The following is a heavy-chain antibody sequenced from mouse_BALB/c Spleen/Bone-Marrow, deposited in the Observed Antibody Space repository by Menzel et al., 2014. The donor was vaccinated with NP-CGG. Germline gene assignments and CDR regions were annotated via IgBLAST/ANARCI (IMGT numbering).Heavy chain of an antibody. Sequence: EVKLVESGGGLVKPGGSLKLSCAASGFTFSSYAMSWVRQTPEKRLEWVATISSGGSYTYYPDSVKGRFTISRDNAKNTLYLQMSSLRSEDTAMYYCARKSYYDYDGRPWFAYWGRGTLVTVSA. CDR2: ISSGGSYT. CDR3: ARKSYYDYDGRPWFAY. J-gene: IGHJ3*01. CDR1: GFTFSSYA. V-gene: IGHV5-9-3*01. D-gene: IGHD2-4*01.